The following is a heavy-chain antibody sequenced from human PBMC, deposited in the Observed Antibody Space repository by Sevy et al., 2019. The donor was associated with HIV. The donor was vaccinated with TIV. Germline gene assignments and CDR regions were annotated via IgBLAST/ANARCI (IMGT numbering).Heavy chain of an antibody. V-gene: IGHV3-21*01. Sequence: GGSLRLSCTASGFTLSTYTMNWVRQAPGKGLEWVSSISSGSSYIYYADSVKGRFTISRDNAKNSLYLQMNSLRAEDTAIYYCARDGGCTSTSCLLYFDYWGQGTPVTVSS. D-gene: IGHD2-2*01. CDR3: ARDGGCTSTSCLLYFDY. CDR1: GFTLSTYT. CDR2: ISSGSSYI. J-gene: IGHJ4*02.